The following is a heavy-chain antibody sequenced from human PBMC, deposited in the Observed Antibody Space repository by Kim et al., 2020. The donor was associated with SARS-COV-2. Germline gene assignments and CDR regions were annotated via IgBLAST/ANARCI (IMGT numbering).Heavy chain of an antibody. CDR3: ARVSGGFDV. J-gene: IGHJ3*01. Sequence: TGTTRSAPAFTGRFVFSLDTSDNTAYLRINNLKAEDTAIYYCARVSGGFDVWGQGTRVTVSS. V-gene: IGHV7-4-1*02. CDR2: TGTT. D-gene: IGHD2-15*01.